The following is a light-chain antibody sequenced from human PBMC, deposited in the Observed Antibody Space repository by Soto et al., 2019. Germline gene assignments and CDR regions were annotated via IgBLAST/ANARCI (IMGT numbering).Light chain of an antibody. CDR3: QKYGDSPPT. CDR2: GTS. V-gene: IGKV3-20*01. CDR1: QSVSSNS. Sequence: EIVLTQSPGTLSLSPGESATLSCRASQSVSSNSLAWYRRNPGQPPSLLIYGTSTRATDIPRRFSGSGSGTDFTLTITRLEPEDFAVYFCQKYGDSPPTFGQGTKLEVK. J-gene: IGKJ1*01.